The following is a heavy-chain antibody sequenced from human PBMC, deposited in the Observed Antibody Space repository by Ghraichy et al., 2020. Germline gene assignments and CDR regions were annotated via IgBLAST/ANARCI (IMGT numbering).Heavy chain of an antibody. CDR2: INHSGST. J-gene: IGHJ3*02. CDR3: AREGIWPYSRSWYRGFDI. CDR1: GGSFSGYY. V-gene: IGHV4-34*01. D-gene: IGHD6-13*01. Sequence: SQTLSLTCAVYGGSFSGYYWSWIRQPPGKGLEWIGEINHSGSTNYNPSLKSRVTISVDTSKNQFSLKLRSVTAADTAVYFCAREGIWPYSRSWYRGFDIWGQGTLVTVSS.